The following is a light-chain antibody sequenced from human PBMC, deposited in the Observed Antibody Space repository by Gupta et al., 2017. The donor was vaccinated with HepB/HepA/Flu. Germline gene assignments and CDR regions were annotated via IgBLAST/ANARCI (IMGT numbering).Light chain of an antibody. V-gene: IGLV1-44*01. CDR2: INN. Sequence: SVLTQPPSASGTPGPRVTISCSGSSSNIGSNTVNWYQQLPATAPTLLIYINNKRLSGVPERFSGSKSGTSASIAITGLQAEDEADYYCAAWDDSRNGLVFGGGTKLTVL. CDR3: AAWDDSRNGLV. J-gene: IGLJ2*01. CDR1: SSNIGSNT.